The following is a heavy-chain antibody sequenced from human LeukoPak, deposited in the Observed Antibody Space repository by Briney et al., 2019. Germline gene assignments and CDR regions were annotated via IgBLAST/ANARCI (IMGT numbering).Heavy chain of an antibody. Sequence: GGSLRLSCAASGFNFSSYWMSWVRQAPGKGLEWAANIKQDGSEKYYADSVKGRFTISRDNAKNSLYLQMNSLRAEDTAVYYCARDTYGDYVSNYWGQGTLVTVSS. CDR2: IKQDGSEK. V-gene: IGHV3-7*01. D-gene: IGHD4-17*01. J-gene: IGHJ4*02. CDR3: ARDTYGDYVSNY. CDR1: GFNFSSYW.